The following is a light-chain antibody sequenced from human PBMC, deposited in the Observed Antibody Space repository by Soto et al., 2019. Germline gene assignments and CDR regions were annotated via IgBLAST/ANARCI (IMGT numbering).Light chain of an antibody. Sequence: QAVVTQEPSLTVSPGGTVTLTCGSSTGGVTSGHFPYWIQQKPGQAPRTLIYNATHKQPWTPARFSGPLLGGRAALPLSGEQHDDEADYYCFLPFSPTRVFGGATKLTVL. V-gene: IGLV7-46*01. J-gene: IGLJ3*02. CDR3: FLPFSPTRV. CDR2: NAT. CDR1: TGGVTSGHF.